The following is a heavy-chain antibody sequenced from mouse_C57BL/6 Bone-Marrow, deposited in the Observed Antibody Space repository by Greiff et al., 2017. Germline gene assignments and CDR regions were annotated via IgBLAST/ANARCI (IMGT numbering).Heavy chain of an antibody. CDR1: GYTFTSYW. J-gene: IGHJ3*01. CDR3: AGPYYYGSSGY. D-gene: IGHD1-1*01. CDR2: IHPNSGST. Sequence: QVQLQQPGAELVKPGASVKLSCKASGYTFTSYWMHWVKQRPGQGLEWIGMIHPNSGSTNYNEKFKSKATLTVDKSSSTAYMQLSSLTSEDSAVYYCAGPYYYGSSGYWGQGTLVTVSA. V-gene: IGHV1-64*01.